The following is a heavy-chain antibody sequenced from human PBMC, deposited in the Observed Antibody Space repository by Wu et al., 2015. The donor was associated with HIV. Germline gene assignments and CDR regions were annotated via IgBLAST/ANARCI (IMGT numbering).Heavy chain of an antibody. CDR1: GYSFTDYY. CDR2: INPKNGGT. Sequence: QVQLVQSGAEVKKPGASMKVSCKASGYSFTDYYIYWVRQAPGQGLEWMGWINPKNGGTNYAQNFQGRLTMTRDTSISSVYMELKKLTSEDTAMYFCARSHKWLQLRYQGNFDSWGQGTLVTVSS. J-gene: IGHJ4*01. D-gene: IGHD6-19*01. V-gene: IGHV1-2*02. CDR3: ARSHKWLQLRYQGNFDS.